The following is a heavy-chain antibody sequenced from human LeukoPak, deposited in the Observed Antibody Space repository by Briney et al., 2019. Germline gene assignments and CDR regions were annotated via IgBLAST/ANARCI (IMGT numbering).Heavy chain of an antibody. CDR1: GFTFSSYG. D-gene: IGHD3-10*01. CDR3: ARDSPRRQVRGVLRPYEYYYGMDV. V-gene: IGHV3-33*01. Sequence: PGRSLRLSCAASGFTFSSYGMHWVRQAPGKGLEWVAVIWYDGSNKYYADSVKGRFTISRDNSKNTLYLQMNSLRAEDTAVYYCARDSPRRQVRGVLRPYEYYYGMDVWGQGTTVTVSS. CDR2: IWYDGSNK. J-gene: IGHJ6*02.